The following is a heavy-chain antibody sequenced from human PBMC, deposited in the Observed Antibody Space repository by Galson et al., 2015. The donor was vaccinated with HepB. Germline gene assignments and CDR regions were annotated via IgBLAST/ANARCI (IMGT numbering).Heavy chain of an antibody. D-gene: IGHD3-16*01. J-gene: IGHJ4*02. CDR2: IYYSGST. V-gene: IGHV4-59*08. CDR1: GGSISSYY. CDR3: ARQKGILMPFDY. Sequence: TLSLTCTVSGGSISSYYWSWIRQPPGRGLQWIGYIYYSGSTSYNPSLKSRVTISVDTSKNQFSLRLNSVTAADTAVYYCARQKGILMPFDYWGQGTLVAVSS.